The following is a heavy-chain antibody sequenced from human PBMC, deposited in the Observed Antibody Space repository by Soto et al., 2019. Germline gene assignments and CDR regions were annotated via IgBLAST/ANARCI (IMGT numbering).Heavy chain of an antibody. J-gene: IGHJ4*02. CDR3: AKDRGYSYDY. CDR1: GFTFSSYA. V-gene: IGHV3-23*01. D-gene: IGHD5-18*01. Sequence: GESLKISCAASGFTFSSYAMSWVHQAPGKGLEWVSAISGSGGSTYYADSVKGRFTISRDNSKNTLYLQMNSLRAEDTAVYYCAKDRGYSYDYWGQGTLVTVSS. CDR2: ISGSGGST.